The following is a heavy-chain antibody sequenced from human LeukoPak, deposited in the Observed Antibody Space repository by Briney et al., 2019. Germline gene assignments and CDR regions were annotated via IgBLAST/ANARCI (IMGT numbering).Heavy chain of an antibody. Sequence: GGSLRLSCAASGFTFSSYSMNWVRQAPGKGLDWISAINAGGGITYYADSVKGRFTISRDNSKNTLYLQMNSLRAEDTAVYYCAKKGYSSGWYSGPFDCWGQGTLVTVSS. J-gene: IGHJ4*02. CDR2: INAGGGIT. V-gene: IGHV3-23*01. D-gene: IGHD6-19*01. CDR3: AKKGYSSGWYSGPFDC. CDR1: GFTFSSYS.